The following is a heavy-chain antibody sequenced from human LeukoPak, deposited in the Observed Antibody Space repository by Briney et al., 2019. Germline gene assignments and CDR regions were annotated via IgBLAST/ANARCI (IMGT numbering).Heavy chain of an antibody. J-gene: IGHJ6*03. CDR1: GFTFSSYE. CDR2: ISSSSSSYI. Sequence: AGGSLRLSCAASGFTFSSYEMNWVRQAPGKGLEWVSYISSSSSSYISYADSVKGRFTISRDNAKNSLCLQMNSLRAEDTAVYYCARDRDGIALIRDRTYYYMDVWGKGTTVTVSS. D-gene: IGHD3-10*01. V-gene: IGHV3-21*05. CDR3: ARDRDGIALIRDRTYYYMDV.